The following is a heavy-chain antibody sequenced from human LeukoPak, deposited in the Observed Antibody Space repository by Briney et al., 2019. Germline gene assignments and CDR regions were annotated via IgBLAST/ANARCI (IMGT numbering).Heavy chain of an antibody. V-gene: IGHV4-61*01. CDR1: GGSISSSIYY. CDR2: IHYSVST. Sequence: ILSGTLSLTCTVSGGSISSSIYYWSWIRQPPGKGLEWMGYIHYSVSTNYNPSLKSRVTISVDTSKNQFSLKLTSVTAADTAVYYCARCYAGDCCPSTWGQGTMVIVSS. J-gene: IGHJ3*01. CDR3: ARCYAGDCCPST. D-gene: IGHD2-21*02.